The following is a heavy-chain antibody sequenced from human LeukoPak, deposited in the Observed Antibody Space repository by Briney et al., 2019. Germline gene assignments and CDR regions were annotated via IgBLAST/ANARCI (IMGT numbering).Heavy chain of an antibody. D-gene: IGHD6-19*01. CDR2: ICYSGST. CDR1: GGSISSGDYY. V-gene: IGHV4-30-4*01. J-gene: IGHJ5*02. Sequence: SETLSLTCTVSGGSISSGDYYWSWIRQPPGKGLEWIGYICYSGSTYYNPSLKSRVTISVDTSKNQFSLKLSSVTAADTAVYYCAREGLVRPENWFDPWGQGTLVTVSS. CDR3: AREGLVRPENWFDP.